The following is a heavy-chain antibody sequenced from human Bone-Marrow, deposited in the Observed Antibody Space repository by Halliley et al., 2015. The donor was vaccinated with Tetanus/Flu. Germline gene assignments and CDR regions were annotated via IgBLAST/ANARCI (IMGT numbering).Heavy chain of an antibody. CDR3: ARQGTGHNYFDY. V-gene: IGHV4-59*08. J-gene: IGHJ4*02. CDR2: IYYSGST. D-gene: IGHD3-9*01. CDR1: GGSLSNYY. Sequence: TLSLTCTVSGGSLSNYYWSWIRQSPGKGLEWIGYIYYSGSTNSNPSLKSRVTFSVDRSENQFSLMLSYVTAADAAVYYCARQGTGHNYFDYWGQGILVTVSS.